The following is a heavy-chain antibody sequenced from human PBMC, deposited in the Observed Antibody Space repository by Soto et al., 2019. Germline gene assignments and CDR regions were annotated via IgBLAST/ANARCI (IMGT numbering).Heavy chain of an antibody. CDR3: ARLRIAVAGTDYYYGMDV. Sequence: TSEILSLTCAVSGGSISSGGYSWSWIRQPPGKGLEWIGYIYHSGSTYYNPSLKSRVTISVDRSKNQFSLKLSSVTAADTAVYYCARLRIAVAGTDYYYGMDVWGQGTTVTVSS. V-gene: IGHV4-30-2*01. CDR1: GGSISSGGYS. J-gene: IGHJ6*02. CDR2: IYHSGST. D-gene: IGHD6-19*01.